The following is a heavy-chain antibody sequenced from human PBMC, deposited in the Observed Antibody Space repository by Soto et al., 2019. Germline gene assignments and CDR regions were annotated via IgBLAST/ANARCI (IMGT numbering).Heavy chain of an antibody. Sequence: PSETLSLTCTVSGGSISSYYWSWIRQPPGKGLEWIGYIYYSGSTNYNPSLKSRVTISVDTSKNQFSLKLSSVTAADTAVYYCAREGRAYYYMDVWGKGTTVNVSS. CDR3: AREGRAYYYMDV. CDR1: GGSISSYY. V-gene: IGHV4-59*01. J-gene: IGHJ6*03. CDR2: IYYSGST.